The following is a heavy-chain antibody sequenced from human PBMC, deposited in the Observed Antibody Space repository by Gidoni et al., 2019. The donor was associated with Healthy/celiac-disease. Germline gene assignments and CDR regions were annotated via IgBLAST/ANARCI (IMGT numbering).Heavy chain of an antibody. CDR1: GFPFSSYA. CDR2: ISYDGSNK. CDR3: ARIDYGDYPDKGYFDY. J-gene: IGHJ4*02. V-gene: IGHV3-30*01. Sequence: QVQLVESGGGVVQPGRSLRLSCAASGFPFSSYAMHWVRQAPGKGLEWVAVISYDGSNKYYADSVKGRFTISRDNSKNTLYLQMNSLRAEDTAVYYCARIDYGDYPDKGYFDYWGQGTLVTVSS. D-gene: IGHD4-17*01.